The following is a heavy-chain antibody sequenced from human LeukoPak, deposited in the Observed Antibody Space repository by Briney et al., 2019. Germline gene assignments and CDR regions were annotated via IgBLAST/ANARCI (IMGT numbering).Heavy chain of an antibody. D-gene: IGHD2-21*01. J-gene: IGHJ2*01. CDR2: IYYSGST. Sequence: SETLSLTCTASGGSISSYYWSWIRQPPGKGLEWIGYIYYSGSTNYNPSLKSRVTISVDTSKNQFSLKLSSVTAADTAVYYCARGPYDWYFDLWGRGTLVTVSS. CDR3: ARGPYDWYFDL. V-gene: IGHV4-59*12. CDR1: GGSISSYY.